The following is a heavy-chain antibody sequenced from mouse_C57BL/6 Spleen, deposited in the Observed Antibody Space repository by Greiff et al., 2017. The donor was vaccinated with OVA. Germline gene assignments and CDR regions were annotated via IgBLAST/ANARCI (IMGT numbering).Heavy chain of an antibody. Sequence: QVQLQQSGAELARPGASVKMSCKASGYTFTSYTMHWVKQRPGQGLEWIGYINPSSGYTKYNQKFKDKATLTADKSSSTAYMQLSSLTSEDSAVYYCARNPHCDGNWYFDVWGTGTTVTVSS. J-gene: IGHJ1*03. CDR3: ARNPHCDGNWYFDV. CDR1: GYTFTSYT. V-gene: IGHV1-4*01. CDR2: INPSSGYT.